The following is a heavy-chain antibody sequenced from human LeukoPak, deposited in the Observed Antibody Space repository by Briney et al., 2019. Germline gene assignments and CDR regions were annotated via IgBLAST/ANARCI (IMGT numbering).Heavy chain of an antibody. V-gene: IGHV4-39*01. D-gene: IGHD3-10*01. CDR3: TRHFGSGRDDY. CDR1: GGSISSSNYC. Sequence: PSETLSLTCTVSGGSISSSNYCWGWIRQPPGKGLEWIGSIHYSGSTYYNPSLKSRVTVSVDTSKNQFTVNLSSVTAADTAVYYCTRHFGSGRDDYWGQGTLVTVSS. CDR2: IHYSGST. J-gene: IGHJ4*02.